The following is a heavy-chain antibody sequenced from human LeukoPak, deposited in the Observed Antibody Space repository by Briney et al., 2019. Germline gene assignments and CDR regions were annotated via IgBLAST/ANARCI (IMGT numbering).Heavy chain of an antibody. CDR3: ARSPSSPNFYGSGIPGGYYYYYMDV. D-gene: IGHD3-10*01. J-gene: IGHJ6*03. V-gene: IGHV3-33*01. CDR2: IWCDGSNK. CDR1: GFTFSIYG. Sequence: GRSLRLAWAASGFTFSIYGMHWVRQAPSKGLEWVAVIWCDGSNKYYADSVKGRFTIYRDNSKHTLYLQMNSLRAEETAVYYCARSPSSPNFYGSGIPGGYYYYYMDVWGKGTTVTVSS.